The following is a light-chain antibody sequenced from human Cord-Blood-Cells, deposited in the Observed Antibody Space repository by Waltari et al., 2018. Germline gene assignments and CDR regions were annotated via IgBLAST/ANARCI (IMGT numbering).Light chain of an antibody. V-gene: IGKV1-27*01. CDR2: AAS. CDR3: QKYNSAPPFT. Sequence: DIQMTQSSSSLSASVGDRVTITCRASQGISNYLAWYQQKPGKVPKLLIYAASTLQSGVPSRFSGSGSWTDFTLTISSLQPEDVATYYCQKYNSAPPFTFGPGTKVDIK. CDR1: QGISNY. J-gene: IGKJ3*01.